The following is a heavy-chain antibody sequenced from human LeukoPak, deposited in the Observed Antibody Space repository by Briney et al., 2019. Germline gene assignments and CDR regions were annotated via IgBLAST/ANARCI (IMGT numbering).Heavy chain of an antibody. CDR3: ARDHNFRDYYDSSGYLNWFDP. Sequence: ASVKVSCKASGDIFTIYYVHWVRQAPGQGLEWMGIINPSGGSTSYAQNFQGRVTMTRDTSTSTVYMELSSLRSEDTAVYYCARDHNFRDYYDSSGYLNWFDPWGQGTLVTVSS. CDR2: INPSGGST. V-gene: IGHV1-46*01. CDR1: GDIFTIYY. J-gene: IGHJ5*02. D-gene: IGHD3-22*01.